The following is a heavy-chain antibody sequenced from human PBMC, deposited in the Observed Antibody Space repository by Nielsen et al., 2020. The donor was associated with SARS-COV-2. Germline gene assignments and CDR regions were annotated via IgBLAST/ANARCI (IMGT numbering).Heavy chain of an antibody. CDR1: GGTFSKYA. D-gene: IGHD3-16*01. CDR2: IIPIFGTT. V-gene: IGHV1-69*13. J-gene: IGHJ3*02. CDR3: ARDLGDSYALDI. Sequence: SVKVSCKSSGGTFSKYAIKWVRQAPGQGLEWMGGIIPIFGTTNYAQRFQDRVTITADESTSIAYMELSSLTSEDTAMYFCARDLGDSYALDIWGQGTLVTVSS.